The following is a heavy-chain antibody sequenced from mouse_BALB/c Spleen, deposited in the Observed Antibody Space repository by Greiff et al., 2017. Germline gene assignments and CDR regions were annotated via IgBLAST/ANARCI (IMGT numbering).Heavy chain of an antibody. CDR3: ASGGLSAY. CDR1: GYTFTSYW. Sequence: VQLQQPGAELVKPGASVKLSCKASGYTFTSYWMHWVKQRPGQGLEWIGEINPSNGRTNYNEKFKSKATLTVDKSSSTAYMQLSSLTSEDSAVYYCASGGLSAYWGQGTLVTVSA. D-gene: IGHD2-4*01. J-gene: IGHJ3*01. V-gene: IGHV1S81*02. CDR2: INPSNGRT.